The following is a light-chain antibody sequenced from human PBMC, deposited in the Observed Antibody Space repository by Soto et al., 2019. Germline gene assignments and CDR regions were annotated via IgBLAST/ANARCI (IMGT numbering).Light chain of an antibody. CDR1: QSVRSN. Sequence: EIVFTQSPGTLSLSPGERATLSCRASQSVRSNLAWYHQRPGQAPRLLIYAASARATGIPARFSGSGSGTEFTLTISGLQSEDFGLYYCQQYNNWQTFGQGTKV. CDR2: AAS. CDR3: QQYNNWQT. J-gene: IGKJ1*01. V-gene: IGKV3-15*01.